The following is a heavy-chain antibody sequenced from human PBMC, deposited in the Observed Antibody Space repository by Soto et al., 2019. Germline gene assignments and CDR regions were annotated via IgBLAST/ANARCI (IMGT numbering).Heavy chain of an antibody. Sequence: QRLFYVACGFSVDDLAMLCVRQAPGEGVEWVAGISWNSGSIGYADYVEGRFTISSDTAKNSLYLQMNGLRAEATALYYWVPNPLRAAAGPTVDPGGQGTRVTVPS. D-gene: IGHD6-13*01. CDR2: ISWNSGSI. J-gene: IGHJ5*02. CDR1: GFSVDDLA. CDR3: VPNPLRAAAGPTVDP. V-gene: IGHV3-9*01.